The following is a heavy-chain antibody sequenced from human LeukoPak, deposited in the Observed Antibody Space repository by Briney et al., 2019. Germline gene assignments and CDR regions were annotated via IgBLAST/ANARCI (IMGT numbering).Heavy chain of an antibody. J-gene: IGHJ1*01. V-gene: IGHV1-8*01. D-gene: IGHD3-22*01. CDR1: GYTFTSYD. CDR3: ATDAQSTAYYYDSSGYYPGYFQH. CDR2: MNPNSGDT. Sequence: ASVTVSCNASGYTFTSYDINWVRQAAGQGLEWMGWMNPNSGDTGYAQKFQGRFTMTRNTSISTAYMELSSLRSEDTAVYYCATDAQSTAYYYDSSGYYPGYFQHWGQGTLVTVSS.